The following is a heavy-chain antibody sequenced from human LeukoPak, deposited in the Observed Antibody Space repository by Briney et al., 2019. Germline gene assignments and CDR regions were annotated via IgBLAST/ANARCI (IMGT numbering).Heavy chain of an antibody. CDR2: INPNSGGT. V-gene: IGHV1-2*06. CDR1: GYTFTGYY. J-gene: IGHJ4*02. CDR3: ASSSSSWKYYFDY. Sequence: ASVKVSCKASGYTFTGYYMHWVRQAPGQGPEWMGRINPNSGGTNYAQKFQGRVTMTRDTSISTAYMELSRLRSDDTAVYYCASSSSSWKYYFDYWGQGTLVTVSS. D-gene: IGHD6-13*01.